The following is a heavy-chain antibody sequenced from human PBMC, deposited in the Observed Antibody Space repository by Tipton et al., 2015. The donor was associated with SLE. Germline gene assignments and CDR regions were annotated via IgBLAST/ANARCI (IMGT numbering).Heavy chain of an antibody. Sequence: SLRLSCAASGFTFEDYAIHWVRQAPGKGLEWVSTIYCGGRTYYGDSVKGRFTLSRDDSKKTLYLQMNSLRAEDTAVYYCARGKYYFDYWGQGALVTVSS. CDR3: ARGKYYFDY. D-gene: IGHD2/OR15-2a*01. CDR2: IYCGGRT. CDR1: GFTFEDYA. V-gene: IGHV3-23*03. J-gene: IGHJ4*02.